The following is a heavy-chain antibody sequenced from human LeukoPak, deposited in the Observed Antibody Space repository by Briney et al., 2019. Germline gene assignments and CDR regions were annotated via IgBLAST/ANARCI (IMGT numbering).Heavy chain of an antibody. CDR3: ARDREYCSSTNCFKGYYYYMDV. CDR2: INPNSGGT. J-gene: IGHJ6*03. CDR1: GFTFTGYY. V-gene: IGHV1-2*02. D-gene: IGHD2-2*01. Sequence: ASVKVSCKAYGFTFTGYYLHWVRQAPGQGLEWMGWINPNSGGTNYAQKFQGRVTMTRDTSISTAYMELSRLRSDDTAVYYCARDREYCSSTNCFKGYYYYMDVWGKGTTVTVSS.